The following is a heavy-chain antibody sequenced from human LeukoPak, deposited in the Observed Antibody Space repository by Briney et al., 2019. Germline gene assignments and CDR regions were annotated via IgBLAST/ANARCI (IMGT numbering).Heavy chain of an antibody. CDR2: IRNDGSNE. CDR3: ANNAAPPATHYLN. D-gene: IGHD2-2*01. Sequence: PGGSLRLSCAASGITFSSYGMHWVSQAPGKGLEWVAFIRNDGSNEYYADSVRGRFTISRDTSKNTLFLQMNGLTADDTAVYYCANNAAPPATHYLNWGQGTLVTVSS. CDR1: GITFSSYG. J-gene: IGHJ4*02. V-gene: IGHV3-30*02.